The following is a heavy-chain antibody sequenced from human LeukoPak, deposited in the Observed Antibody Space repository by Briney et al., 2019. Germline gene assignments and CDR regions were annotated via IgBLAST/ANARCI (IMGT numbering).Heavy chain of an antibody. Sequence: GGSLRLSCAASGFTFSSYWMSWVRQAPGKGLESVANIKQDGSEKYYVDSVKGRFTISRDNAKNSLYLQMNSLRAEDTAVYYCARVLWFGESYYFDYWGQGTLVTVSS. CDR3: ARVLWFGESYYFDY. CDR1: GFTFSSYW. CDR2: IKQDGSEK. V-gene: IGHV3-7*04. D-gene: IGHD3-10*01. J-gene: IGHJ4*02.